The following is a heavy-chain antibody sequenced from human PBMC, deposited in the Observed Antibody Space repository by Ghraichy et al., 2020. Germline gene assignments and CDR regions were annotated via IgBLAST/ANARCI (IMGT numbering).Heavy chain of an antibody. CDR1: GGYISSFY. V-gene: IGHV4-59*01. Sequence: SETLSLTCTVSGGYISSFYWTWVRQPPGKGLECIGFIYSSGSTNYNPSLKSRVTMSVDTSKTQFSLKLSSVTAADTAVYYCARVAYSHGSRYYYYYMDVWGKGTTVTVSS. J-gene: IGHJ6*03. CDR3: ARVAYSHGSRYYYYYMDV. D-gene: IGHD5-18*01. CDR2: IYSSGST.